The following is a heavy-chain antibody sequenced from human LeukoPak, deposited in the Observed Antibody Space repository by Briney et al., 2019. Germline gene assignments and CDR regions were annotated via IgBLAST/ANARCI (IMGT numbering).Heavy chain of an antibody. CDR1: GFTFTTYW. V-gene: IGHV3-7*01. J-gene: IGHJ4*02. CDR3: ARGGYAGDYVGY. Sequence: PGEPLRLSCAASGFTFTTYWMSWVRQAPGKGLEWVANIRQDGTEKYYVDSVKGRSTISRDNAKNSLYLQMNSLRAEDTAVYYCARGGYAGDYVGYWGQGTLVTVSS. CDR2: IRQDGTEK. D-gene: IGHD4-17*01.